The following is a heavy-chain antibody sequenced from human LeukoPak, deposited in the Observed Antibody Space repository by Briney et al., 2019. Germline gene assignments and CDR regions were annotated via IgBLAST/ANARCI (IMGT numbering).Heavy chain of an antibody. CDR1: GFTFSNAW. CDR3: AKDFGGYCSSTSCYYYYYYYMDV. CDR2: IKSKTDGGTT. Sequence: GGSLRLSCAASGFTFSNAWMSWVRQAPGKGLEWVGRIKSKTDGGTTDYAAPVKGRFTISRDDSKNTLYLQMNSLKTEDTAVYYCAKDFGGYCSSTSCYYYYYYYMDVWGKGTTVTVSS. V-gene: IGHV3-15*01. D-gene: IGHD2-2*01. J-gene: IGHJ6*03.